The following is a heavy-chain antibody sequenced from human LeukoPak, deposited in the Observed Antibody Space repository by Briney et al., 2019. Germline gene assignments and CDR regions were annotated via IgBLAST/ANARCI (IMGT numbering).Heavy chain of an antibody. CDR1: GFTFSSYA. CDR3: ARDLSGVAGYTYGRGIDY. Sequence: GGSLRLSCAASGFTFSSYAMHRVRQAPGKGLEWVAVISYDGSNKYYADSVKGRFTISRDNSKNTLYLQMNSLRAEDTAVYYCARDLSGVAGYTYGRGIDYWGQGTLVTVSS. CDR2: ISYDGSNK. J-gene: IGHJ4*02. D-gene: IGHD5-18*01. V-gene: IGHV3-30*04.